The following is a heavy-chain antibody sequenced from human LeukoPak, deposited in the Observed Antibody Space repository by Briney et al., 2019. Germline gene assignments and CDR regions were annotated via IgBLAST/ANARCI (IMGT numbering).Heavy chain of an antibody. CDR3: TRDFPLMDTATD. CDR2: IRSKAYGGTT. Sequence: GGSLRLSCTASGFTFGDYAMSWFRQAPGKGLEWVGFIRSKAYGGTTEYAASVKGRFTISRDDYKIIAYLQMNSLKTEDTAVYYCTRDFPLMDTATDWGQGTLVTVSS. J-gene: IGHJ4*02. CDR1: GFTFGDYA. D-gene: IGHD5-18*01. V-gene: IGHV3-49*03.